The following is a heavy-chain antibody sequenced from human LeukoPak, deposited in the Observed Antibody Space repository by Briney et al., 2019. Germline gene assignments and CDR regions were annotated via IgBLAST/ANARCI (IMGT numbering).Heavy chain of an antibody. J-gene: IGHJ3*02. D-gene: IGHD4-17*01. CDR1: GGSISSDYY. CDR3: ARKSDYGARNAFDI. CDR2: IYYSGST. Sequence: SEILSLTCTVSGGSISSDYYWSWIRQPPGKGLEWIGYIYYSGSTYYNPSLRSRVTISVDTSKNQFSLKLTSVTAADTAVYYCARKSDYGARNAFDIWGQGTMVTVSS. V-gene: IGHV4-30-4*01.